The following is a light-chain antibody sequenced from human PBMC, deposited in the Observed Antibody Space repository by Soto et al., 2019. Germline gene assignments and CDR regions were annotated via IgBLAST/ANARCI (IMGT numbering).Light chain of an antibody. CDR2: GAS. CDR3: QQYNNWPPWT. CDR1: QSVGSN. J-gene: IGKJ1*01. V-gene: IGKV3-15*01. Sequence: EIVMTQSPVTLSVSPGERATLSCRASQSVGSNLAWYQQKPGQAPRLLIFGASTRATGIPARFSGSGSGTEFTLTISSLQSEDFAVYYCQQYNNWPPWTFGQGTKVEIK.